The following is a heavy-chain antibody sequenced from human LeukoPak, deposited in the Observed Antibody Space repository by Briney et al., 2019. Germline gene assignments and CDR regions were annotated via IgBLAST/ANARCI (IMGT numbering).Heavy chain of an antibody. V-gene: IGHV3-23*01. D-gene: IGHD5-24*01. J-gene: IGHJ2*01. CDR1: GFTFSNYA. CDR2: ISVSGGDT. CDR3: AKRTAERAGSFDL. Sequence: GRTLRLSCAASGFTFSNYAMSWVRQAPGKGLEWVSAISVSGGDTPYTASVKGRFTISRDNSKNTLYLQMNSLRAEDTAVYYCAKRTAERAGSFDLWGRGTLVTVSS.